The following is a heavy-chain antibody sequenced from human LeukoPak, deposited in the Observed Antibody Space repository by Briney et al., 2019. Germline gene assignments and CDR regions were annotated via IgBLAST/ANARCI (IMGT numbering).Heavy chain of an antibody. CDR1: GYTLTELS. Sequence: GASVKVSCKVSGYTLTELSMHWVRQAPGKGLEWMGGFDPEDGETIYAQKLQGRVTMTTDTSTSTAYMELRSLRSDDTAVYYCARDRGSYSHDYWGQGTLVTVSS. D-gene: IGHD1-26*01. V-gene: IGHV1-24*01. J-gene: IGHJ4*02. CDR3: ARDRGSYSHDY. CDR2: FDPEDGET.